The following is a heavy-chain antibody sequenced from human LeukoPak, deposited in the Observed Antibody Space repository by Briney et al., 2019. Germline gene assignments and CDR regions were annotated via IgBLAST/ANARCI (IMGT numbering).Heavy chain of an antibody. CDR2: FDPDDGET. J-gene: IGHJ4*02. Sequence: ASVKVSCKVSGYTLTELSMHWVRQAPGQGLEWMGGFDPDDGETIYAQKFQGRVTMTEDTSTDTAYMELSSLRSEDTAVYYCATHPIVATIRGGRGFDYWGQGTLVTVSS. CDR1: GYTLTELS. V-gene: IGHV1-24*01. D-gene: IGHD5-12*01. CDR3: ATHPIVATIRGGRGFDY.